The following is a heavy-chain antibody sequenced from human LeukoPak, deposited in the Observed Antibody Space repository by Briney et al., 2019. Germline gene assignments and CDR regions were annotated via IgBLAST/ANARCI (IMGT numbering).Heavy chain of an antibody. CDR3: TRDSGEYSFGGFWYFDV. V-gene: IGHV3-7*05. D-gene: IGHD5-18*01. CDR2: IKQDGSQI. J-gene: IGHJ2*01. Sequence: QPGGSLRLSCAGSGFMFSSYWIYWVRQAPGKGLESVANIKQDGSQIHYVDSVKGRFTISRDNAQNSVYLQMNSLRVEDTAVYYCTRDSGEYSFGGFWYFDVWGRGTLDTVSS. CDR1: GFMFSSYW.